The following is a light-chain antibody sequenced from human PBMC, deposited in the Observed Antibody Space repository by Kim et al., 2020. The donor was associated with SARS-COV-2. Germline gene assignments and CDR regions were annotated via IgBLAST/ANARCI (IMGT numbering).Light chain of an antibody. CDR3: QQYYTTPPT. CDR2: WAS. V-gene: IGKV4-1*01. CDR1: QSVLHIPDNKNY. Sequence: ATINCKTSQSVLHIPDNKNYLGWYRQKPGQPPQLLINWASIRESGVPDRFSGSGSGTDFTLTISSLQAEDVAVYYCQQYYTTPPTFGGGTKVDIK. J-gene: IGKJ4*01.